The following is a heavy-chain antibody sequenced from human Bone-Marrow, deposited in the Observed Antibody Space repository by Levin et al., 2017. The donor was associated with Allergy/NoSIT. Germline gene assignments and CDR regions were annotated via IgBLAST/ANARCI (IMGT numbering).Heavy chain of an antibody. D-gene: IGHD1-26*01. J-gene: IGHJ5*02. CDR3: ASSGIVGAADP. CDR1: GGTFSSYA. CDR2: IIPIFGTA. Sequence: AASVKVSCKASGGTFSSYAISWVRQAPGQGLEWMGGIIPIFGTANYAQKFQGRVTITADESTSTAYMELSSLRSEDTAVYYCASSGIVGAADPWGQGTLVTVSS. V-gene: IGHV1-69*13.